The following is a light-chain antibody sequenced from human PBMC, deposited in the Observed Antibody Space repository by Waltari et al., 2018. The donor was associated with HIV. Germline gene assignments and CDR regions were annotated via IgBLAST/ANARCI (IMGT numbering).Light chain of an antibody. Sequence: QSALTQPASVSGSPGQWVTISCSGTPNDIGGYNHLSWYQQPPGKAPKLIIYDVTYRPSGVSNRFSGSKSGNAASLTISGLQPEDEGDYFCASYKTAYTMVFGGGTRLTV. CDR2: DVT. CDR3: ASYKTAYTMV. CDR1: PNDIGGYNH. J-gene: IGLJ2*01. V-gene: IGLV2-14*03.